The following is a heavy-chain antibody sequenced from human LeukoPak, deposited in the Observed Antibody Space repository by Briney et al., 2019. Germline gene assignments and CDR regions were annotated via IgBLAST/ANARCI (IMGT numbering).Heavy chain of an antibody. CDR1: GFTFNAFG. Sequence: PGGSLRLSCAASGFTFNAFGVNWVRQAPGKGLEWVSSITGSSSYIHYADSVKGRFTISRDNAKNSLYLQMNSLRAEDTAVYYCARGFADFVWGSYPSSYWGQGILVTVSS. D-gene: IGHD3-16*02. V-gene: IGHV3-21*01. CDR3: ARGFADFVWGSYPSSY. CDR2: ITGSSSYI. J-gene: IGHJ4*02.